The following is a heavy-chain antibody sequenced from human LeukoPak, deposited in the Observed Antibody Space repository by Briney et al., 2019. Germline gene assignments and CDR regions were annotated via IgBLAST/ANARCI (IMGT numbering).Heavy chain of an antibody. CDR2: ISGSSSYI. CDR3: ARWGYCSGGNCYIDY. J-gene: IGHJ4*02. D-gene: IGHD2-15*01. Sequence: SWLRHPPGKGLMWVSSISGSSSYIYYADSLKDRFTISRDDAKNSLFLQMNSLRAEDTAVYDCARWGYCSGGNCYIDYWGQGTLVTVSS. V-gene: IGHV3-21*01.